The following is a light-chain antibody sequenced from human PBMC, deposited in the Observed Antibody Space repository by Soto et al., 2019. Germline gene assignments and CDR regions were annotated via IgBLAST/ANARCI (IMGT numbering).Light chain of an antibody. CDR3: QQYNTPPFT. Sequence: EIVLTQSPGTLSLSPGERATLSCRAGQNISSKSLAWYQQKPGQAPRLLIYDSSTRAADIPDRFSGGGSGTYFTLTVNRLEPEDFAMYYCQQYNTPPFTFGPGTKVDFK. V-gene: IGKV3-20*01. CDR2: DSS. J-gene: IGKJ3*01. CDR1: QNISSKS.